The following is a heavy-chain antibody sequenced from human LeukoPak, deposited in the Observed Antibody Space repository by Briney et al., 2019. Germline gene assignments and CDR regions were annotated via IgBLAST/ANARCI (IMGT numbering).Heavy chain of an antibody. CDR3: ARVWGGVADY. Sequence: SETLSLTCTVSGGSISSSSYHWGWIRQPPGKGLEWIGSIYYSGSTYYNPSLKSRVTISVDTSKNQFSLKLSSVTAADTAVYYCARVWGGVADYWGQGTLVTVSS. J-gene: IGHJ4*02. CDR1: GGSISSSSYH. CDR2: IYYSGST. D-gene: IGHD3-16*01. V-gene: IGHV4-39*07.